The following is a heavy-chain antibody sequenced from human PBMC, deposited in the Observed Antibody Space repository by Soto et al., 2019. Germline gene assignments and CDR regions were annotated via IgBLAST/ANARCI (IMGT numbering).Heavy chain of an antibody. Sequence: QVQLVESGGGVVQPGRSLRLSCAASGFTFSSYGMHWVRQAPGKGLEWVAVISYDGSNKYYADPVKGRFTISRDNSKNTLYLQMNSLRAEDTAVYYCAKDSPFLDVWGQGTTVTVSS. CDR3: AKDSPFLDV. D-gene: IGHD2-21*01. J-gene: IGHJ6*02. V-gene: IGHV3-30*18. CDR1: GFTFSSYG. CDR2: ISYDGSNK.